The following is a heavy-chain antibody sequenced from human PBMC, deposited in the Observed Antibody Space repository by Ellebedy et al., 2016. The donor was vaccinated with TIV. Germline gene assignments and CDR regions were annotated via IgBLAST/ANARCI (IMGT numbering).Heavy chain of an antibody. V-gene: IGHV3-23*01. Sequence: GESLKISXAASGFTFTTYAMGWVRQAPGKGLVWVSAISADGVTTFYADSVTGRFTISRDNSKNTLFLQMNSLRAEDTAIYYCAKIGPRDCTSTSCWFDPWGQGTLVTVSS. CDR2: ISADGVTT. CDR3: AKIGPRDCTSTSCWFDP. J-gene: IGHJ5*02. D-gene: IGHD2-2*01. CDR1: GFTFTTYA.